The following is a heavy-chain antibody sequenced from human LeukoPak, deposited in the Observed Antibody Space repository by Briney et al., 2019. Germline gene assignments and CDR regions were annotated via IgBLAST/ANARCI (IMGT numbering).Heavy chain of an antibody. CDR1: GGSFSDYY. V-gene: IGHV4-34*01. J-gene: IGHJ4*02. CDR3: ARGDGSCYQDY. CDR2: INHSGST. D-gene: IGHD2-15*01. Sequence: SETLSLTCAVYGGSFSDYYWSWVRQPPGKGLEWIGEINHSGSTNYNPSLKSRVTISVDTSKNQFSLKLSSVTAADTAVYYCARGDGSCYQDYWGQGTLVTVSS.